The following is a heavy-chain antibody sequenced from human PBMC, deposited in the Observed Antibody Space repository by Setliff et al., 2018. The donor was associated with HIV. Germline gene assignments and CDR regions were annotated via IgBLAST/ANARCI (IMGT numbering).Heavy chain of an antibody. CDR2: ISYTGIT. V-gene: IGHV4-39*01. CDR3: ARETYYYDNPQYYYYYMDV. CDR1: GGSISRGSYS. D-gene: IGHD3-22*01. J-gene: IGHJ6*03. Sequence: SETLSLTCTVSGGSISRGSYSWGWIRQPPGKGLEWIGSISYTGITNYNPSLKSRVTISVDTSKNQFSLKLSSVTAADTAVYYCARETYYYDNPQYYYYYMDVWGKGTTVTVSS.